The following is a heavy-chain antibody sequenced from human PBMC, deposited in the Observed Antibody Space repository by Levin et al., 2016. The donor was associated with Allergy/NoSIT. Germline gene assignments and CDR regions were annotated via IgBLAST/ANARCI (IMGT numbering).Heavy chain of an antibody. CDR2: IYYSGST. J-gene: IGHJ3*02. Sequence: WIRQPPGKGLEWIGYIYYSGSTNYNPSLKSRVTISVDTSKNQFSLKLSSVTAADTAVYYCARADYDFWSGPPIQVAFDIWGQGTMVTVSS. CDR3: ARADYDFWSGPPIQVAFDI. D-gene: IGHD3-3*01. V-gene: IGHV4-59*08.